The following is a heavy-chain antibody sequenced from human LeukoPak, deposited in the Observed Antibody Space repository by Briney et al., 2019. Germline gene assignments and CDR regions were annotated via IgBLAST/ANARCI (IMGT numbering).Heavy chain of an antibody. CDR3: ARGEQWLGSSGLSEYFQH. Sequence: SQTLSLTCAISGDSVSSNSAAWNWIRQSPSRGLEWLGRTYYRSKWYNDYAVSVKSRITINPDTSKNQFSLKLSSVTAADTAVYYCARGEQWLGSSGLSEYFQHWGQGTLVTVSS. CDR1: GDSVSSNSAA. D-gene: IGHD6-19*01. V-gene: IGHV6-1*01. J-gene: IGHJ1*01. CDR2: TYYRSKWYN.